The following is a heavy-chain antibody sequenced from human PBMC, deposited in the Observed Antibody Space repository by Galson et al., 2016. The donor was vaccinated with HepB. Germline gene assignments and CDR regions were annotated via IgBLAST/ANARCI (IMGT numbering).Heavy chain of an antibody. V-gene: IGHV6-1*01. CDR2: TYYRSKWYN. D-gene: IGHD6-6*01. Sequence: CAISGDSVSSISAAWNWIRQSPSRGLEWLGRTYYRSKWYNDFGRSVKSRVTINADTSKNQFSLQLNSVTPEDTAVYYCARGQLEYSSSPLDLWGQGTLVTVSS. CDR3: ARGQLEYSSSPLDL. J-gene: IGHJ4*02. CDR1: GDSVSSISAA.